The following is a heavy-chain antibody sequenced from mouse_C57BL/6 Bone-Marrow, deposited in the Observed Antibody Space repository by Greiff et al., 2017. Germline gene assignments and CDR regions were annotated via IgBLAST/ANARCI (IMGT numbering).Heavy chain of an antibody. D-gene: IGHD2-3*01. V-gene: IGHV14-4*01. CDR2: IDPENGDT. Sequence: EVQVVESGAELVRPGASVKLSCTASGFNIKDDYMHWVKQRPEQGLEWIGWIDPENGDTEYASKFQGKATITADTSSNTAYLQLSSLTSEDTAVYYCTNDGYPLAMDYWGQGTSVTVSS. J-gene: IGHJ4*01. CDR1: GFNIKDDY. CDR3: TNDGYPLAMDY.